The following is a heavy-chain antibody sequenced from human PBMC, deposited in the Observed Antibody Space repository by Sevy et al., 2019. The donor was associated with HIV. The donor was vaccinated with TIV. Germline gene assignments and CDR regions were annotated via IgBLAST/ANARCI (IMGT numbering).Heavy chain of an antibody. CDR3: ARDQHDYAGNIRTGWFDP. D-gene: IGHD4-17*01. J-gene: IGHJ5*02. V-gene: IGHV3-30*19. Sequence: GGSLRLSCAASGFTFSGYGMHWVRQAPGKGLEWVAVISYDGSNKYYADSVKGRFTISRDNSKKTVYLQMNSLRVEDTAVYYCARDQHDYAGNIRTGWFDPWGQGALVTVSS. CDR2: ISYDGSNK. CDR1: GFTFSGYG.